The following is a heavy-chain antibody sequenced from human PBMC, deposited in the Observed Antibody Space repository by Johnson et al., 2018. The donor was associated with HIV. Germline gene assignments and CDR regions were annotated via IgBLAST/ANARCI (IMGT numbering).Heavy chain of an antibody. V-gene: IGHV3-9*01. CDR3: ARDWNEAVRAFDI. J-gene: IGHJ3*02. Sequence: VQLVESGGGLVQPGRSLRLSCAASGFTFDDYAMHWVRQAPGKGLEWVSGISWNSGSIGYADSVKGRVTISRDNAKNSLSLQMNTLRAEDTALYYCARDWNEAVRAFDIWGQGTMVTVSS. D-gene: IGHD1-1*01. CDR1: GFTFDDYA. CDR2: ISWNSGSI.